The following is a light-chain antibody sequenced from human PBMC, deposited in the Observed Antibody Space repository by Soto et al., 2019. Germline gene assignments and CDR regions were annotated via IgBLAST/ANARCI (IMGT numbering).Light chain of an antibody. CDR2: DAS. Sequence: EIVLTQSPATLSLSPGERATLSCRASQSISSYLAWYQQKPGQAPRLLIYDASNRATGIPARFSGSGSGTGFTLTISSLEPEDFAVYYCQQRSNSPWTFGQGTKVEIK. CDR1: QSISSY. J-gene: IGKJ1*01. V-gene: IGKV3-11*01. CDR3: QQRSNSPWT.